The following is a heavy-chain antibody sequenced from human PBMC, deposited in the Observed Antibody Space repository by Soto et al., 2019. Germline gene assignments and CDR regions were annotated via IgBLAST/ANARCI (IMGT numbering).Heavy chain of an antibody. CDR3: ARDPLSHYGDYPGD. V-gene: IGHV3-21*01. D-gene: IGHD4-17*01. Sequence: EVQLVESGGGLVKPGGSLRLSCAASGFTFSSYSMNWVRQAPGKGLEWVSSISSSSSYIYYADSVKGRFTISRDNAKNSLYLQMNSLRAEDTAVYYCARDPLSHYGDYPGDWGQGTLVTVSS. CDR1: GFTFSSYS. CDR2: ISSSSSYI. J-gene: IGHJ4*02.